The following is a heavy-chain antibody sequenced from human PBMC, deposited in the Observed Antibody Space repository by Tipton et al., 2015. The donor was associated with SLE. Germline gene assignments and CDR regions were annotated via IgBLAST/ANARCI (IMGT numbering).Heavy chain of an antibody. D-gene: IGHD6-13*01. J-gene: IGHJ5*02. CDR2: LYHRGST. Sequence: TLSLTCAVSGYSLTSGDYWGWIRQHPGKGLEWVGSLYHRGSTYYKPSLKSRVTISTDTPKNEIDLKLTSVTATDTAVYFCARDPYDSTWRNGWFDPWGQGTLVTVSS. CDR3: ARDPYDSTWRNGWFDP. V-gene: IGHV4-38-2*02. CDR1: GYSLTSGDY.